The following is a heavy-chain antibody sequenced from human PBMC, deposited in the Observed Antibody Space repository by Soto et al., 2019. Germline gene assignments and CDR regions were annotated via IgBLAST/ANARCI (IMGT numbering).Heavy chain of an antibody. CDR2: IYYSGTT. J-gene: IGHJ4*02. CDR1: AYSISSSNW. V-gene: IGHV4-28*01. D-gene: IGHD1-26*01. Sequence: QVQLQESGPGLVKPSDTLSLTCAVSAYSISSSNWWGWIRQPPGKGLEWIGYIYYSGTTYFNPSLKSRVTMSVDTSKNQFSLKLTSVTAVDTAVYYCARREIQGPIDYWGQGTLVTVSS. CDR3: ARREIQGPIDY.